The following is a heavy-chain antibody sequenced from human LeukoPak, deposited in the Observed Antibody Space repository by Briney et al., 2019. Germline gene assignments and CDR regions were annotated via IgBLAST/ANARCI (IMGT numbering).Heavy chain of an antibody. J-gene: IGHJ4*02. CDR3: ATGKDRSGYYYSLDY. V-gene: IGHV1-69*13. D-gene: IGHD3-22*01. CDR1: GGTFSTFP. Sequence: SVKVSCKASGGTFSTFPISWVRQAPGLGLEWIGGIIPIFGPNYAQKFQGRATISADLATATAYMELSSLTSEDTSVYYCATGKDRSGYYYSLDYWGQGTLVAVSS. CDR2: IIPIFGP.